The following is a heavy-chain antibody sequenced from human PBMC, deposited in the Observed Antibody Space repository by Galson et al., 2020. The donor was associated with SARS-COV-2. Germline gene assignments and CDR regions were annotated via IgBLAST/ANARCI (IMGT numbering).Heavy chain of an antibody. CDR3: VRLGSGSYGGRLCDY. D-gene: IGHD6-19*01. CDR1: GGSFSGYY. Sequence: SETLSLTCAVYGGSFSGYYWSWIRQPPGKGLEWIGEINHSGSTNYNPSLKSRVTISVDTSKNQFSLKLSSVTAADTAVYYCVRLGSGSYGGRLCDYWGRGALVIVSS. CDR2: INHSGST. J-gene: IGHJ4*02. V-gene: IGHV4-34*01.